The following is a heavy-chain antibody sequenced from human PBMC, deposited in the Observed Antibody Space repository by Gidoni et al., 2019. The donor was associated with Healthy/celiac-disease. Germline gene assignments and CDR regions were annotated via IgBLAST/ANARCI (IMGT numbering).Heavy chain of an antibody. Sequence: EVQLVESGGGLVKPGGSLSLSCAASGFTFSSYSMNWVRQAPGKGLEWVSSISSSSSYIYYADSVKGRFTISRDNAKNSLYLQMNSLRAEDTAVYYCARDRVELRAFDYWGQGTLVTVSS. CDR2: ISSSSSYI. J-gene: IGHJ4*02. CDR1: GFTFSSYS. D-gene: IGHD1-7*01. CDR3: ARDRVELRAFDY. V-gene: IGHV3-21*01.